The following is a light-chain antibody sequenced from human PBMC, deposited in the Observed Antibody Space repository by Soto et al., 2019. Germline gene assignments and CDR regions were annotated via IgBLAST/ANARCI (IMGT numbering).Light chain of an antibody. CDR2: ANI. Sequence: QSVLTQPPSVSGAPGQRVTISCTGSSSSIGAGYDVHWYQQLPGTAPKLLIYANINRPSGVPDRFSGSKSGTSASLAITGLQAEDEADYYCQSYDSTLGVDVFGIGTKVTVL. CDR1: SSSIGAGYD. J-gene: IGLJ1*01. CDR3: QSYDSTLGVDV. V-gene: IGLV1-40*01.